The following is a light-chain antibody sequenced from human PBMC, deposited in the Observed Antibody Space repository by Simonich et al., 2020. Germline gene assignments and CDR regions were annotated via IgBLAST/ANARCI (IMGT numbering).Light chain of an antibody. CDR1: SGSIASNY. CDR2: EDN. V-gene: IGLV6-57*03. J-gene: IGLJ3*02. CDR3: QSYDSSSWV. Sequence: NFMLTQPHSVSESPGKTVTISCTPSSGSIASNYVQWYQQRPGSAPTTVIYEDNPRPAGVPDRFSGSIDSSSNSASLTISGLKTEDEADYYCQSYDSSSWVFGGGTKLTVL.